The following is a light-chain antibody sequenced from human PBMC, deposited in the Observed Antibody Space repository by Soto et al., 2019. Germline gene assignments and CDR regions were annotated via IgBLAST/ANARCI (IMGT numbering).Light chain of an antibody. CDR3: QQYNTSPRT. Sequence: EVVLTQSPATLSLSPGDRATVSCRASQSVSSSYLAWYQQKPGQAPRLLIYGASRRATGVPARFSGSGSGTDFTLTISSLQPEDFAVYYCQQYNTSPRTFGQGTKVDIK. CDR1: QSVSSSY. V-gene: IGKV3-20*01. J-gene: IGKJ1*01. CDR2: GAS.